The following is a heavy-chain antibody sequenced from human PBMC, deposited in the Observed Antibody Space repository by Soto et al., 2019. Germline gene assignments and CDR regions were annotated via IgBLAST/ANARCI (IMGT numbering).Heavy chain of an antibody. CDR3: ASLDTAMIKTAGY. V-gene: IGHV3-7*01. CDR1: GLTFSSW. J-gene: IGHJ4*02. CDR2: TTQDGSGK. D-gene: IGHD5-18*01. Sequence: GGSLRLSCVASGLTFSSWMSWVRQAPGKGLEWVAMTTQDGSGKHYVDSVKGRFTISRDSAKNSMYLQMNSLTVEDTAMYYCASLDTAMIKTAGYWRQGTQVTVSS.